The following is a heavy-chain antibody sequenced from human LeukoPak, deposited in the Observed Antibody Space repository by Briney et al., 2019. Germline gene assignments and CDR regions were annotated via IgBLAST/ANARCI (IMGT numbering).Heavy chain of an antibody. CDR2: ISSSSGYI. V-gene: IGHV3-21*01. CDR3: ARDGTTEDAFDI. D-gene: IGHD1-1*01. Sequence: GGSLRLSCAASGFTFSSYSMNWVRQAPGKGLEWVSSISSSSGYIYYADSVKGRFTISRDNAKNSLYLQMNSLRAEDTAVYYCARDGTTEDAFDIWGQGTTVTVSS. J-gene: IGHJ3*02. CDR1: GFTFSSYS.